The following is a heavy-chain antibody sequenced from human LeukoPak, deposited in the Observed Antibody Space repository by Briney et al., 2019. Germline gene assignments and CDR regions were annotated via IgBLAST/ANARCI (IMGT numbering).Heavy chain of an antibody. D-gene: IGHD2-2*02. V-gene: IGHV4-4*07. CDR2: IYTSGST. Sequence: PSETLSLTCTVSGGSISSYYWNWIRQPAGKGLEWIGRIYTSGSTNHNPSLKSRVTMSVDMSKNQFSLRLSSVTAADTAVYYCAREVRCSTTRCYSLFDYWSQGTLVTVSS. J-gene: IGHJ4*02. CDR1: GGSISSYY. CDR3: AREVRCSTTRCYSLFDY.